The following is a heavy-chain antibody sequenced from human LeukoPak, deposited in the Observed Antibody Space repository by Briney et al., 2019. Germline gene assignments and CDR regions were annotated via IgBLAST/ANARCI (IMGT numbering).Heavy chain of an antibody. D-gene: IGHD3-3*01. CDR3: ARMDDFWSGYYFDY. V-gene: IGHV3-7*01. J-gene: IGHJ4*02. CDR1: GFTFSSYW. CDR2: IKQDGSEK. Sequence: GGSLRLSCAAAGFTFSSYWMSWVRQAPGKGLEWVANIKQDGSEKYYVDSVKGRFTISRDNAKNSLYLQMNSLRAEDTAVYYCARMDDFWSGYYFDYWGQGTLVTVSS.